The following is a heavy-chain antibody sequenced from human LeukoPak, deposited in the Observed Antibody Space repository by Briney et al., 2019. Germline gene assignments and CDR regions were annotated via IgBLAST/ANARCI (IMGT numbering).Heavy chain of an antibody. Sequence: GGSLRLSCASSGFTFSIYWMHWVRQAPGKGLVWVSRINNDGRSTSYAGSVKGRFTISRDNAKNTLYLQMNSLRAEDTAVYYCARDNEYCTGGTCRLDYWGQGALVTVSS. CDR1: GFTFSIYW. J-gene: IGHJ4*02. D-gene: IGHD2-15*01. CDR3: ARDNEYCTGGTCRLDY. CDR2: INNDGRST. V-gene: IGHV3-74*01.